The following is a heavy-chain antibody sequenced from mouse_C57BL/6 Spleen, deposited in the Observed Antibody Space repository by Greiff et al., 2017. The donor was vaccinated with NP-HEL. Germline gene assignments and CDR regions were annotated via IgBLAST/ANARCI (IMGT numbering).Heavy chain of an antibody. CDR2: INPNNGGT. Sequence: EVQLQQSGPELVKPGASVKMSCKASGYTFTDYNMHWVKQSHGKSLEWIGYINPNNGGTSYNQKFKGKATLTVNKSSSTAYMELRSLTSEDSAVYYCARPGNYYGSSLGYFDYWGQGTTLTVSS. V-gene: IGHV1-22*01. CDR3: ARPGNYYGSSLGYFDY. CDR1: GYTFTDYN. J-gene: IGHJ2*01. D-gene: IGHD1-1*01.